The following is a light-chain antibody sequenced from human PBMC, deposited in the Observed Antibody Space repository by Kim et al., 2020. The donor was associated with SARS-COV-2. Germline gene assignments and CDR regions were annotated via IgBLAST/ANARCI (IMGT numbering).Light chain of an antibody. CDR3: QVWDSSSDHP. Sequence: SYELTQPPSVSVAPGKTARITCGGNNIGSKSVHWYQQKPGQAPVLVIYYDSDRPSGIPERFSGSNSRNTATLTISRVEAGDEADYYCQVWDSSSDHPFGG. CDR1: NIGSKS. V-gene: IGLV3-21*04. J-gene: IGLJ2*01. CDR2: YDS.